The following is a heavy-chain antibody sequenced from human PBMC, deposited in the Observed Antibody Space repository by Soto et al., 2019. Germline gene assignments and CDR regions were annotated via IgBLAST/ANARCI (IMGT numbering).Heavy chain of an antibody. D-gene: IGHD3-3*01. CDR1: GFSLTTSGVG. J-gene: IGHJ4*02. Sequence: QITLNEPGPTVVKPAETLTLTCTFSGFSLTTSGVGVGWIRQSPGKAPEWLALIFWDDDKRYSASLKSRLTITKDTSKNRVVLTMASVDPADTATYYCAHRILRTVFGLVTTTAIYFDFWGQGTPVVVSS. V-gene: IGHV2-5*02. CDR3: AHRILRTVFGLVTTTAIYFDF. CDR2: IFWDDDK.